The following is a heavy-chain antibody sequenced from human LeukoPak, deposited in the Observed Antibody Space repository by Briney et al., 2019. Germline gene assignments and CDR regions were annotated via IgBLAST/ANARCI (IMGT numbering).Heavy chain of an antibody. CDR2: INPVFGTV. V-gene: IGHV1-69*05. J-gene: IGHJ3*02. D-gene: IGHD2-15*01. CDR3: ARAAVAANDAFDI. Sequence: GSSVKVSCKASGCTFSSYAISWVRQAPGQGLEWMGGINPVFGTVNYAQKFQGRVTITTDESTSTAYMELSSLRSEDTAVYYCARAAVAANDAFDIWGQGTMVTVSS. CDR1: GCTFSSYA.